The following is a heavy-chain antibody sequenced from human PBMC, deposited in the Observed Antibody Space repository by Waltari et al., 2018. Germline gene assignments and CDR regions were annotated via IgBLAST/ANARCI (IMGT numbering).Heavy chain of an antibody. V-gene: IGHV4-34*01. Sequence: QVQLQQWGAGLLKPSETLSLTCAVYGGSFSGYYWSWIRQPPGKGLEWIGEINPTGSTNYNPSHKSRVTISVDTSKYQFSLKLCSVTAADTALYYCARQKRIGYCSSTSCYTRPYGMDVWGQGTTVTVSS. J-gene: IGHJ6*02. CDR2: INPTGST. D-gene: IGHD2-2*02. CDR1: GGSFSGYY. CDR3: ARQKRIGYCSSTSCYTRPYGMDV.